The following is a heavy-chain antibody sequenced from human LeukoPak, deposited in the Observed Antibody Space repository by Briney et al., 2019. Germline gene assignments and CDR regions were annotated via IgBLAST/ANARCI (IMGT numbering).Heavy chain of an antibody. Sequence: PGGSLRLSCAASGFTVSSNYMNWVRQAPGKGLEWVSVLYSAGNTFYADSVKGRFTISRDNSKNTLYLQMNSLRSEDTAVYYCARAREYLAIDYWGQGTLVTVSS. CDR3: ARAREYLAIDY. V-gene: IGHV3-66*02. D-gene: IGHD2/OR15-2a*01. CDR2: LYSAGNT. CDR1: GFTVSSNY. J-gene: IGHJ4*02.